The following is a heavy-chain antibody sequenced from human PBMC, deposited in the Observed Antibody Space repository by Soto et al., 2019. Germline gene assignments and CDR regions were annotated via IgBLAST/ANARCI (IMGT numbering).Heavy chain of an antibody. CDR1: GGSISSYC. J-gene: IGHJ6*02. V-gene: IGHV4-59*01. CDR3: ARFATGQQLVYYYYYGMDV. D-gene: IGHD6-13*01. CDR2: IYYSGST. Sequence: PSETLSLTCTVSGGSISSYCWSWIRQPPGKGLEWIGYIYYSGSTNYNPSLKSRVTISVDTSKNQFSLKLSSVTAADTAVYYCARFATGQQLVYYYYYGMDVWGQGTTVTVSS.